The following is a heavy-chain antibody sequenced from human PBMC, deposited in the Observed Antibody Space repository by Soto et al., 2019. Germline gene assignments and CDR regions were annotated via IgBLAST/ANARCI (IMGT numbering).Heavy chain of an antibody. D-gene: IGHD2-21*02. CDR1: GFTFSTYS. J-gene: IGHJ6*02. Sequence: EVPQVESGGGLVQPGGSLRLSCAASGFTFSTYSVNWVRQAPGKGLEGVSYISTSGSTIYYADSVKGRFTISRDNAKNSLYLQMNSLRDEDTAVYYCARDNLVVTADLSPIFYYYGMDVWGQGTTVTVSS. V-gene: IGHV3-48*02. CDR3: ARDNLVVTADLSPIFYYYGMDV. CDR2: ISTSGSTI.